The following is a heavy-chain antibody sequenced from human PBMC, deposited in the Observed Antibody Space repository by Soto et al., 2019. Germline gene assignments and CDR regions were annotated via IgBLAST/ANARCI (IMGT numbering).Heavy chain of an antibody. Sequence: PGGSLRLSCAASGFTFSRYGMHWVRQAPGKGLEWVAVISYDGSNKYYADSVKGRFTISRDNSKNTLYLQMNSLRAEDTAVYYCAKELRWFGGYYHYYGMDVWGQGTTVSVSS. D-gene: IGHD3-10*01. V-gene: IGHV3-30*18. CDR2: ISYDGSNK. CDR3: AKELRWFGGYYHYYGMDV. CDR1: GFTFSRYG. J-gene: IGHJ6*02.